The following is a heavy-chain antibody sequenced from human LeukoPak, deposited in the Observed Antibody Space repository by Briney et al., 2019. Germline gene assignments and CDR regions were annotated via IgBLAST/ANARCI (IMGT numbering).Heavy chain of an antibody. CDR1: GFTFSDYG. Sequence: PGGTLRLSCAASGFTFSDYGMSWVRQAPGKGLEWVSTIGGRGGSTYYADSVKGRFTISRDNSKNTLYLQMNSLRAEDTAVYYCAKDRKRLTIFGVVPMNPSLPDYWGQGTLVTVSS. CDR3: AKDRKRLTIFGVVPMNPSLPDY. J-gene: IGHJ4*02. V-gene: IGHV3-23*01. CDR2: IGGRGGST. D-gene: IGHD3-3*01.